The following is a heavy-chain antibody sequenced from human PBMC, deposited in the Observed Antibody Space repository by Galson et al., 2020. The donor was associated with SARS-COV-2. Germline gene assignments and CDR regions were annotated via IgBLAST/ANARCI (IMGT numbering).Heavy chain of an antibody. Sequence: GGSLRLSCAASGFRFSTYGMTWVRQAPGKGLEWVSSIRESGSEIHYADSVKGRLTISRDNSKNTLYLEMNSLRVDDKAVYYCATGGPFSGCCRDICYCDWGQGTLVTVSS. V-gene: IGHV3-23*01. CDR1: GFRFSTYG. CDR2: IRESGSEI. CDR3: ATGGPFSGCCRDICYCD. J-gene: IGHJ4*02. D-gene: IGHD3-10*01.